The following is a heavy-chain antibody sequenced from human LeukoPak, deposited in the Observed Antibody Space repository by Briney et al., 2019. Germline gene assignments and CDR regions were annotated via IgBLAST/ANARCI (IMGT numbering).Heavy chain of an antibody. V-gene: IGHV3-11*01. D-gene: IGHD5-24*01. J-gene: IGHJ4*02. CDR3: ARDLRWLQLDY. Sequence: GGSLGLSCTASGFIFSDYYMIWIRQAPGKGLEWVSYISSSGSTFYQADSVKGRFTISRDNAKNSLYLQMNSLRVEDTAVYYCARDLRWLQLDYWGQGTLVTVSS. CDR1: GFIFSDYY. CDR2: ISSSGSTF.